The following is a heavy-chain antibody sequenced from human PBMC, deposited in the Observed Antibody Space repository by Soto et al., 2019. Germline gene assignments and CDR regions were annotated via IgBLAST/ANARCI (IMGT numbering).Heavy chain of an antibody. V-gene: IGHV3-9*01. CDR1: GFTFDDYA. CDR2: ISWNSGSI. CDR3: AKAARITIFGVVTNTKGPGNYYFDY. Sequence: GGSLRLSCAASGFTFDDYAMHWVRQAPGKGLEWVSGISWNSGSIGYADSVKGRFTISRDNAKNSLYLQMNSLRAEDTALYYCAKAARITIFGVVTNTKGPGNYYFDYWGQGTLVTVSS. D-gene: IGHD3-3*01. J-gene: IGHJ4*02.